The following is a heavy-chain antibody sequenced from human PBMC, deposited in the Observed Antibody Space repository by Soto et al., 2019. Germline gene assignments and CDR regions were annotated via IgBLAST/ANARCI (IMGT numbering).Heavy chain of an antibody. D-gene: IGHD5-12*01. CDR3: ARGAGVYSGYRVRDY. V-gene: IGHV4-34*01. CDR1: GGSFSGYY. Sequence: QVQLQQWGAGLLKPSETLSLTCAVYGGSFSGYYWSWIRQPPGKGLEWIGEINHSGSTNYNPSLKSRVTISVDTSKNQFSLKLSSVTAADTAVYYCARGAGVYSGYRVRDYWGQGTLVTVSS. CDR2: INHSGST. J-gene: IGHJ4*02.